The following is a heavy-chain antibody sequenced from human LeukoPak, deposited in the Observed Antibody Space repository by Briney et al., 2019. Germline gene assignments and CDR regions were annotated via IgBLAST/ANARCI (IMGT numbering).Heavy chain of an antibody. Sequence: SETLSLTCTVSGYSISSGYYWGWIRQPPGKGLEWIGSIYHSGSTYYNPSLKSRVTISVDTSKNQFSLKLSSVTAADTAVYYCARDRTIAVATPGYGMDVWGQGTTVTVSS. CDR1: GYSISSGYY. CDR3: ARDRTIAVATPGYGMDV. D-gene: IGHD6-19*01. J-gene: IGHJ6*02. CDR2: IYHSGST. V-gene: IGHV4-38-2*02.